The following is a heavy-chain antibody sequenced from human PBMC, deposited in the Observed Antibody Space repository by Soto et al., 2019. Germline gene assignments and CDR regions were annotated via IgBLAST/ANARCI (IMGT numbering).Heavy chain of an antibody. J-gene: IGHJ4*02. D-gene: IGHD3-10*01. CDR2: IYYSGST. Sequence: TLSLTCTVSGGSISSGGYYWSWIRQHPGKGLEWIGYIYYSGSTYYNPSLKSRVTISVDTSKNQFSLKLSSVTAADTAVYYCARGPRVVMVRGVTHLDYWGQGTLVTVSS. CDR3: ARGPRVVMVRGVTHLDY. V-gene: IGHV4-31*03. CDR1: GGSISSGGYY.